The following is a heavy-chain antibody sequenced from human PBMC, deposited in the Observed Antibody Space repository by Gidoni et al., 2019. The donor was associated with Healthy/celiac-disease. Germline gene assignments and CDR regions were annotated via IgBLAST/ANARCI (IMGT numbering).Heavy chain of an antibody. CDR1: GFTFSSYS. Sequence: EVQLVESGGGLVKPGGSLRLSCAASGFTFSSYSMNWVRQAPGKGLEWVSSISSSISYIYYADSVKGRFTISRDNAKNSLYLQMNSLRAEDTAVYYCARAGLGSSSSCYNWGQGTLVTVSS. V-gene: IGHV3-21*01. CDR2: ISSSISYI. CDR3: ARAGLGSSSSCYN. J-gene: IGHJ4*02. D-gene: IGHD2-2*02.